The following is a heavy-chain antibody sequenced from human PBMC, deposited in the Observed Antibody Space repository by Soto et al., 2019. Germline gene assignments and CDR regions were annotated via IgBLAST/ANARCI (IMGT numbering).Heavy chain of an antibody. CDR3: AHIRVISYCFFDS. D-gene: IGHD2-21*01. CDR2: IYWHDVK. V-gene: IGHV2-5*01. Sequence: QITLKESGPTLVQPTQTLTLTCTFSGFSLSTSGVSVGWIRQPPGKALEWLALIYWHDVKRYSPSLKSRLTVTTDRSESPVFVTVSKMDPGVTATSCGAHIRVISYCFFDSWGPGSPVTVSS. J-gene: IGHJ4*01. CDR1: GFSLSTSGVS.